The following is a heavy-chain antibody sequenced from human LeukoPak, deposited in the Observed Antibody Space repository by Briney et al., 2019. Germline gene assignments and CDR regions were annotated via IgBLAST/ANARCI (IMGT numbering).Heavy chain of an antibody. CDR3: ARPTAAASYYYYGMDV. V-gene: IGHV5-10-1*01. CDR2: IDPSDSYT. D-gene: IGHD6-13*01. Sequence: GESLKISFKGSGYSFTSYWISWVRQMPGKGLEWMGRIDPSDSYTNYSPSFQGHVTISADKSISTAYLQWSSLKASDTAMYYCARPTAAASYYYYGMDVWGQGTTVTVSS. CDR1: GYSFTSYW. J-gene: IGHJ6*02.